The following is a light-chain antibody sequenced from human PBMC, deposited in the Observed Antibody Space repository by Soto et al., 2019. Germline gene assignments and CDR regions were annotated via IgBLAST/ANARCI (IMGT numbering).Light chain of an antibody. CDR2: DAS. CDR1: QSINNW. CDR3: QQYNSYSPYT. V-gene: IGKV1-5*01. J-gene: IGKJ2*01. Sequence: DIQMTQSPSTLSASVGDRDTITCRASQSINNWLAWYQQKPGKAPKLLIYDASSLESGVPSRFSGSGSGTEFTLTISSLQPDDFATYYCQQYNSYSPYTFGQGTKVEIK.